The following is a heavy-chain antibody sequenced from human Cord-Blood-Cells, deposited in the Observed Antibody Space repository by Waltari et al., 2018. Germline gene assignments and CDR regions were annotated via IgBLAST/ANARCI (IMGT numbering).Heavy chain of an antibody. CDR3: ARQVWESIDY. Sequence: QLQLQESGPGLVKPSETLSLTCTVSGGSIRSSSYYWGWIHQPPGKGLEWIGSIYYSGSTYYNPSLKSRVTISVDTSKNQFSLKLSSVTAADTAVYYCARQVWESIDYWGQGTLVTVSS. CDR2: IYYSGST. CDR1: GGSIRSSSYY. J-gene: IGHJ4*02. D-gene: IGHD1-26*01. V-gene: IGHV4-39*01.